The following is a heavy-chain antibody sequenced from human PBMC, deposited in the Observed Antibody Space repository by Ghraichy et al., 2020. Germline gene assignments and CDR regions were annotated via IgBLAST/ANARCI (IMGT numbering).Heavy chain of an antibody. D-gene: IGHD1-26*01. CDR3: ARPIVGAPPGDHDAFDI. J-gene: IGHJ3*02. CDR1: GGSISSYY. V-gene: IGHV4-59*01. Sequence: SETLSLTCTVSGGSISSYYWSWIRQPPGKGLEWIGYIYYSGSTNYNPSLKSRVTISVDTSKNQFSLKLSSVTAADTAVYYCARPIVGAPPGDHDAFDIWGQGTMVTVSS. CDR2: IYYSGST.